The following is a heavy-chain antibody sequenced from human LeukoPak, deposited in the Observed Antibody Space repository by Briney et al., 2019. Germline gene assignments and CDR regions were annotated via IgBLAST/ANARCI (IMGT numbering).Heavy chain of an antibody. D-gene: IGHD3-22*01. CDR1: GGSISSSSYY. CDR2: IYSSGST. CDR3: ARIVVADFDY. J-gene: IGHJ4*02. Sequence: SETLSLTCTVSGGSISSSSYYWGWIRQPPGKGLEWIGCIYSSGSTYYNPSLKSRVTISVDTSKNQFSLKLSSVTAADTAVYYCARIVVADFDYWGQGTLVTVSS. V-gene: IGHV4-39*01.